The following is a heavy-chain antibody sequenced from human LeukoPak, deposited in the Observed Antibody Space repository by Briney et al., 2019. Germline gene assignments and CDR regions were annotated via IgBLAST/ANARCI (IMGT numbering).Heavy chain of an antibody. CDR3: ARVNPYYDFWSGYPYYFDY. V-gene: IGHV3-30-3*01. Sequence: GGSLRLSCAASGFTFSSYAMHWVRQAPGKGLEWVAVISYDGSNKYYADSVKGRFTISRDNSKNTLYLQMNSLRAEDTAVYYCARVNPYYDFWSGYPYYFDYWGQGTLVTVSS. CDR1: GFTFSSYA. CDR2: ISYDGSNK. D-gene: IGHD3-3*01. J-gene: IGHJ4*02.